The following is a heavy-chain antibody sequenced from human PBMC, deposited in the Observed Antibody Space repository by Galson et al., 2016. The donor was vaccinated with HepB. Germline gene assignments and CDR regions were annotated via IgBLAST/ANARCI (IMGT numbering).Heavy chain of an antibody. D-gene: IGHD3-10*01. Sequence: SETLSLTCGVYNGSFSGYLWSWIRQSPGTGLEWIGEINDGGTTNYNPSLKSRVAISEDTSKSQFSLSLSSVTAAATAVYYCARRPRYYFGSGNSPRYVFDMWGQGTMVTVSS. CDR1: NGSFSGYL. CDR2: INDGGTT. J-gene: IGHJ3*02. CDR3: ARRPRYYFGSGNSPRYVFDM. V-gene: IGHV4-34*01.